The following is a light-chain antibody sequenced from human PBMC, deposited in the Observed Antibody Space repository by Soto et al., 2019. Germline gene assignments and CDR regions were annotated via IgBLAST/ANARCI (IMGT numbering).Light chain of an antibody. CDR1: QSVSSY. J-gene: IGKJ4*01. CDR2: DAS. Sequence: EIVLTQSPATLSLSPGERATLSCRASQSVSSYLAWYQQKPGQAPRLLNYDASNRATGIPARFSGSGSGTDFTRTISSLEPEDFAVYYCEQRSNWLTFGGRTKVEIK. CDR3: EQRSNWLT. V-gene: IGKV3-11*01.